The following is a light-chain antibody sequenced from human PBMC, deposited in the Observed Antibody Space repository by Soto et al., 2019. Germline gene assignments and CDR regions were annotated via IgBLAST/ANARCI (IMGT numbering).Light chain of an antibody. CDR3: QQRSNWPT. CDR2: DAS. V-gene: IGKV1-5*01. Sequence: DIQMTQSPSTLSASVGDRVTITCRASQSISSWLAWYQQKPGKAPKLLIYDASSLESGVPSRFSGSGSGTEFTLTISSLQPDDFAVYYCQQRSNWPTFGGGTKVDI. CDR1: QSISSW. J-gene: IGKJ4*01.